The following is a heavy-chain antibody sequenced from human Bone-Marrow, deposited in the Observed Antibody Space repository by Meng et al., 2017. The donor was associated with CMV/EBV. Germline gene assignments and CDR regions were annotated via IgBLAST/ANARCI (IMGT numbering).Heavy chain of an antibody. CDR1: GLTFSSYA. V-gene: IGHV3-30-3*01. D-gene: IGHD2-2*01. J-gene: IGHJ5*02. Sequence: GESLKISCAASGLTFSSYAMYWVRQAPGKGPEWVAVISYDGSNIKYADSVKGRFTISRDNAKNSLYLQMNSLRAEDTAVYYCARGLVLCTSCYFLPAFAPWGQGTLVTCSS. CDR3: ARGLVLCTSCYFLPAFAP. CDR2: ISYDGSNI.